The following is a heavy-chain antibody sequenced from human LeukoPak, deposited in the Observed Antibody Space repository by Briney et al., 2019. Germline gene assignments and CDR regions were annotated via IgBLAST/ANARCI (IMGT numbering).Heavy chain of an antibody. V-gene: IGHV3-23*01. D-gene: IGHD4-17*01. CDR2: ISGSGGST. Sequence: GGSLRLSCAASGFTFSSYAMSWVRQAPGKGLEWVSTISGSGGSTYYPDAVKGRFTISRDNSKNTLYLQMNSLRAEDTAVYYCAKAITVTTGDIDYWGQGTLVTVSS. CDR1: GFTFSSYA. J-gene: IGHJ4*02. CDR3: AKAITVTTGDIDY.